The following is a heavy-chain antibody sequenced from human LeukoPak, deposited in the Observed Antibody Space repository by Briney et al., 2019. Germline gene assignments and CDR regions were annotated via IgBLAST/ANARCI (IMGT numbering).Heavy chain of an antibody. J-gene: IGHJ6*03. CDR1: GFTFTSSA. V-gene: IGHV1-58*01. Sequence: SVKVSCKASGFTFTSSAVQWVRQARGQRLEWIGWMVVGSGNTNYAQKFQERVTITRDMSTSTAYMELSRLRSDDTAVYYCAREAREYSSHHWIDYYYYYMDVWGKGTTVTVSS. CDR3: AREAREYSSHHWIDYYYYYMDV. D-gene: IGHD6-6*01. CDR2: MVVGSGNT.